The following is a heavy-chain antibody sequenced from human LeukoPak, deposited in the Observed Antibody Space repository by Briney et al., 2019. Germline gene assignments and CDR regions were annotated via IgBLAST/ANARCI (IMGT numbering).Heavy chain of an antibody. D-gene: IGHD3-16*01. J-gene: IGHJ4*02. CDR2: ISGGGVST. Sequence: PGGSLRLSCAASGFTYSSYDMSWVRQAPGKGLEWVSGISGGGVSTYYADSVKGRFTVSRDNYRHTLDLQVNEPRAADKSVYYGVRAVFSWRSNFDYWGQGTLVTVSS. CDR1: GFTYSSYD. V-gene: IGHV3-23*01. CDR3: VRAVFSWRSNFDY.